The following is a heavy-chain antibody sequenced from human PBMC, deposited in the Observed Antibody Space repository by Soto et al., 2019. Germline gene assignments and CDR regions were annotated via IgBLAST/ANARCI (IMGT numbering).Heavy chain of an antibody. CDR1: GGSISSSSYY. V-gene: IGHV4-39*01. CDR2: IYYSGST. CDR3: ARPVTPQLAGGFDY. D-gene: IGHD6-6*01. J-gene: IGHJ4*02. Sequence: QLQLQESGPGLVKPSETLSLTCTVSGGSISSSSYYWGWIRQPPGKGLEWIGSIYYSGSTYYNPSLKSRVTISVDTSKNQFSLKLSSVTAADTAVCYCARPVTPQLAGGFDYWGQGTLVTVSS.